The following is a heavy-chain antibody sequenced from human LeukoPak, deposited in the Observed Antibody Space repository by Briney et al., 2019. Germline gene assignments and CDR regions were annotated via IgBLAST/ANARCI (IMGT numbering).Heavy chain of an antibody. CDR2: IIPIFGTA. Sequence: SVKVSCKASGYTFTSYGISWVRQAPGQGLEWMGGIIPIFGTANYAQKFQGRVTITTDESTSTAYMELSSLRSEDTAVYYCARSKVAGTWYFDYWGQGTLVTVSS. D-gene: IGHD6-19*01. V-gene: IGHV1-69*05. J-gene: IGHJ4*02. CDR1: GYTFTSYG. CDR3: ARSKVAGTWYFDY.